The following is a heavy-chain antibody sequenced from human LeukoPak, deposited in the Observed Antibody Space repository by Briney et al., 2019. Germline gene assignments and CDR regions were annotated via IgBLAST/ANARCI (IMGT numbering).Heavy chain of an antibody. CDR3: AKDSKRWKTYYYEAGSYYFDY. V-gene: IGHV3-30*02. CDR1: GFTFSGYG. D-gene: IGHD3-10*01. Sequence: GGSLRLSCAASGFTFSGYGMHWVRQAPGKGLEWVAFIRHNGIDKYLADSLKGRFIISRDNSKNTLYLQMNSLRPEDTAVYYCAKDSKRWKTYYYEAGSYYFDYWGQGTRVTVSS. J-gene: IGHJ4*02. CDR2: IRHNGIDK.